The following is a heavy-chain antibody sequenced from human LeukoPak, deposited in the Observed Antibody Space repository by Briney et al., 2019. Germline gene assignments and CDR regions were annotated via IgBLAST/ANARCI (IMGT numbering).Heavy chain of an antibody. Sequence: SVNLSCKPSAYITATYYTDWVRHAPGQGLEWMGRINPSGGSTNYARQFQDRVTMTSDTSTTTVYMELSSLRSEDTAVYFCARVSRDGYYLFDYWGEGTLLTVSS. CDR1: AYITATYY. V-gene: IGHV1-46*01. CDR3: ARVSRDGYYLFDY. J-gene: IGHJ4*02. CDR2: INPSGGST. D-gene: IGHD5-24*01.